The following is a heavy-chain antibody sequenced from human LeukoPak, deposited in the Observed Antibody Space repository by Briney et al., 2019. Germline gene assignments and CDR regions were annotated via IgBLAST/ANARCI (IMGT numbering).Heavy chain of an antibody. CDR3: ARGNQKYYDSSGYIDY. CDR2: ISAYNGNT. V-gene: IGHV1-18*01. J-gene: IGHJ4*02. D-gene: IGHD3-22*01. CDR1: GYTFTSYG. Sequence: ASVKVSWKASGYTFTSYGISWVRQAPGQGLEWMGWISAYNGNTNYAQKLQGRVTMTTDTSTSTAYMELRSLRSDDTAVYYCARGNQKYYDSSGYIDYWGQGTLVTVSS.